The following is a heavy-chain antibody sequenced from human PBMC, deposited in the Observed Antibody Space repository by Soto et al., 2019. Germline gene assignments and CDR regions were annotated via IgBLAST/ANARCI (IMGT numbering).Heavy chain of an antibody. CDR3: AREMATIEGAFDI. J-gene: IGHJ3*02. CDR1: GFTFSSYG. Sequence: QVQLVESGGGVVQPGRSLRLSCAASGFTFSSYGMHWVRQAPGKGLEWVAVIWYDGSNKYYADSVKGRFTISRDNSKNTLYLQMNSLRAEDTAVYYCAREMATIEGAFDIWCQGPMVTVSS. CDR2: IWYDGSNK. D-gene: IGHD5-12*01. V-gene: IGHV3-33*01.